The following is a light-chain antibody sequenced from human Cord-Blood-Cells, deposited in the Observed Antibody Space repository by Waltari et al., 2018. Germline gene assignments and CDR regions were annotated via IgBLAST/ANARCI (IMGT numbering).Light chain of an antibody. CDR1: QSISSY. Sequence: DIQMTQSPSSLSASVGDSVTITCRASQSISSYLNWYQQKPGKAPKLLIYAASSLQSGVPSRFSGSGSGTDFTLTISSLQPEDFATYYCQQSYSTPWTFGQGTKVEIE. CDR2: AAS. J-gene: IGKJ1*01. V-gene: IGKV1-39*01. CDR3: QQSYSTPWT.